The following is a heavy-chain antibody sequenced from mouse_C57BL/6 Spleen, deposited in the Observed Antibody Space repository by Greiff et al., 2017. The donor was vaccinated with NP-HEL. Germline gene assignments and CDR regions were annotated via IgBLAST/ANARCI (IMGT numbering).Heavy chain of an antibody. CDR1: GYTFTSYW. V-gene: IGHV1-50*01. J-gene: IGHJ4*01. CDR2: IDPSDSYT. Sequence: VQLQQPGAELVKPGASVKLSCKASGYTFTSYWMQWVKQRPGQGLEWIGEIDPSDSYTNYNQKVKGKATLTVDTSSSTAYMQLSSLTSEDSAVYYCARHGNEYYYAMDYWGQGTSVTVSS. D-gene: IGHD2-1*01. CDR3: ARHGNEYYYAMDY.